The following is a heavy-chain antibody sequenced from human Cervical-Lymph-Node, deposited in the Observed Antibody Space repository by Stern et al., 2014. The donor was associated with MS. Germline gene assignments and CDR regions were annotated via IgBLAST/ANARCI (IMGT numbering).Heavy chain of an antibody. CDR1: GVSFSSVGNY. CDR2: KYSRGGT. D-gene: IGHD1-14*01. CDR3: ARTLTTEPLNDWYIDI. J-gene: IGHJ2*01. Sequence: QLQLQESGPGLVKPSQTLSLTCAVSGVSFSSVGNYWSWIRQHPGKGLEWIGGKYSRGGTYSNPSLKSRVTISIDTSKNEFSLKLTSVTAADTAVYYCARTLTTEPLNDWYIDIWGRGTLVAVSS. V-gene: IGHV4-31*11.